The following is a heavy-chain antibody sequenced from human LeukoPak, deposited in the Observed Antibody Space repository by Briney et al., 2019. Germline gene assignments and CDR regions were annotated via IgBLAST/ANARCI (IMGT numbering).Heavy chain of an antibody. J-gene: IGHJ4*02. Sequence: KPSQTLSLTCTVSGGSISSGAYYWSWNRQHPGKGLEWIGYIYYSGSTYYNPSLKSRLTISIDTSENQFSLKLSSVTAADTAVYYCARTLGSGYYLYYFDYWGQGTLVTVSS. CDR2: IYYSGST. CDR3: ARTLGSGYYLYYFDY. D-gene: IGHD3-22*01. V-gene: IGHV4-31*03. CDR1: GGSISSGAYY.